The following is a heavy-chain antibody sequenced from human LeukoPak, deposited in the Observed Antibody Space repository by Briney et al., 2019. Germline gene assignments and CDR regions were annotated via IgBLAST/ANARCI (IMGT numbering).Heavy chain of an antibody. D-gene: IGHD6-13*01. J-gene: IGHJ6*04. Sequence: GSLRLSCAASGFTFSSYWMSWVRQAPGKGLEWVANIKQDGSEKYYVDSVKGRFTISRDNAKNSLYLQMNSLRAEDTAVYYCARISASRSSWYYYYYGMDVWGKGTTVTVSS. CDR1: GFTFSSYW. V-gene: IGHV3-7*03. CDR3: ARISASRSSWYYYYYGMDV. CDR2: IKQDGSEK.